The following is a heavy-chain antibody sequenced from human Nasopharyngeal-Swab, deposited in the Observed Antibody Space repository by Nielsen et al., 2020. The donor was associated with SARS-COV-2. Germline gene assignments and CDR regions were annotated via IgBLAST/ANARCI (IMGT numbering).Heavy chain of an antibody. Sequence: ASVKVSCKASGYTFTSYGISWVRQAPGQGLEWMGWISAYNGNTNYAQKLQGRVTMTTDTSTSTAYMELRSLRSDDPAVYYCARDPDYGDFLYYYYGMDVWGQGTTVTVSS. V-gene: IGHV1-18*01. CDR1: GYTFTSYG. D-gene: IGHD4-17*01. J-gene: IGHJ6*02. CDR2: ISAYNGNT. CDR3: ARDPDYGDFLYYYYGMDV.